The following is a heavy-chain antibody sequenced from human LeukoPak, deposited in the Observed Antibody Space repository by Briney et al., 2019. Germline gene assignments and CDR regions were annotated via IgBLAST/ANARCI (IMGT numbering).Heavy chain of an antibody. J-gene: IGHJ4*02. V-gene: IGHV3-15*01. CDR2: IKSEIDGGTT. D-gene: IGHD6-13*01. CDR1: GFTFSNAW. Sequence: GGSLRLSCAASGFTFSNAWMNWVRQAPGKGLEWVGRIKSEIDGGTTDYAAPVKGRFTISRDGSKNTLYLQTNSLKTEDTAVYYCSTANSWYYFDHWGQGTLVTVSS. CDR3: STANSWYYFDH.